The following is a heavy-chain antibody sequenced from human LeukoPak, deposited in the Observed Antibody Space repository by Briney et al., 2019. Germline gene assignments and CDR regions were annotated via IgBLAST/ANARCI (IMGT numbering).Heavy chain of an antibody. CDR2: IIPIFGTA. V-gene: IGHV1-69*13. J-gene: IGHJ4*02. Sequence: ASVKVSCKASGYTFTSYGISWVRQAPGQGLEWMGGIIPIFGTANYAQKFQGRVTITADESTSTAYMELSSLRSEDTAVYYCARGNSEAYYYDSSGYYGNDYWGQGTLVTVSS. CDR3: ARGNSEAYYYDSSGYYGNDY. D-gene: IGHD3-22*01. CDR1: GYTFTSYG.